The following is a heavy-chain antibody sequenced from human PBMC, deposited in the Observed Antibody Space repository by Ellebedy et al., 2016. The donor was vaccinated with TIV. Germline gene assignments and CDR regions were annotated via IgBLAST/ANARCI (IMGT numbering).Heavy chain of an antibody. CDR2: ISSYNGNT. CDR1: GYTFTTYG. D-gene: IGHD3-22*01. CDR3: ARRGQPLYYDSSGAPEYLQH. J-gene: IGHJ1*01. V-gene: IGHV1-18*04. Sequence: AASVKVSCKASGYTFTTYGFSWARQAPGQGLEWMGLISSYNGNTNYAQTLQGRVTMTTDTSTGTAYMELRSLRSDDTAVYYCARRGQPLYYDSSGAPEYLQHWGQGTLVTVSS.